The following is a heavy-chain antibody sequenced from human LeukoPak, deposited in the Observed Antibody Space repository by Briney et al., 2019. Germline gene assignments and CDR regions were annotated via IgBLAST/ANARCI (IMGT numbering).Heavy chain of an antibody. D-gene: IGHD4-11*01. CDR1: GFTFSSYG. CDR3: AKDRVRLQMSGWFDP. CDR2: ISYDGSNK. V-gene: IGHV3-30*18. Sequence: GSRRLSCAASGFTFSSYGMHWVRQAPGKGLEWVAVISYDGSNKYYADSVKGRFTISRDNSKNTLYLQMNSLRAEDTAVYYCAKDRVRLQMSGWFDPWGQGTLVTVSS. J-gene: IGHJ5*02.